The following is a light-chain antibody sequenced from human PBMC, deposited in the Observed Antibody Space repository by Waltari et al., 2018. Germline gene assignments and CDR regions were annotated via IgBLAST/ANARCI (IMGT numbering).Light chain of an antibody. CDR1: SSNTGAGYA. V-gene: IGLV1-40*01. J-gene: IGLJ2*01. CDR2: GNN. Sequence: QSVLTQPPSVSGAPGQRVPISCTGGSSNTGAGYAVHRDQQLRGAAPKLLIYGNNNPPSGVPDRFSCSKSGPSASLAITGLQAEDEADYYGQSYVSSLSGVIFGGGTKLTVL. CDR3: QSYVSSLSGVI.